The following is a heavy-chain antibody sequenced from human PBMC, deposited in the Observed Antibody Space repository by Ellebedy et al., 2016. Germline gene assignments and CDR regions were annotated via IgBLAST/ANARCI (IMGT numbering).Heavy chain of an antibody. D-gene: IGHD5-18*01. CDR1: GYSFISYW. V-gene: IGHV5-51*07. CDR3: ARHMNTAMTNDY. J-gene: IGHJ4*02. Sequence: GESLKISCKGSGYSFISYWIGWVHQMPGKGLEWMGIIYPGDSETRYSPSFQGHVTISADKSISTAHLQWSSLKASDTAMYYCARHMNTAMTNDYWGQGTLVTVSS. CDR2: IYPGDSET.